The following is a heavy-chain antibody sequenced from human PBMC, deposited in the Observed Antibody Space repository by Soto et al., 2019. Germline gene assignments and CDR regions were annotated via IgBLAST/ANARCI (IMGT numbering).Heavy chain of an antibody. CDR2: IDSSGRNI. J-gene: IGHJ4*02. D-gene: IGHD2-2*01. CDR1: GFTFSSYG. V-gene: IGHV3-21*01. CDR3: ARDESAGGSTSN. Sequence: PGGSLRLSCAASGFTFSSYGMHWVRQAPGKGPEWVSSIDSSGRNIYYADSVEGRFTTSRDNAKTSLYLQMNSLRVEDTALYFCARDESAGGSTSNWGQGTLVTVSS.